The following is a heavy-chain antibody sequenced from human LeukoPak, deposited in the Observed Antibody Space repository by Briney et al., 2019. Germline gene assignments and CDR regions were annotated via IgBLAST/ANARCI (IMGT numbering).Heavy chain of an antibody. CDR2: INPNSGGS. CDR3: ARLAVAGANCDY. CDR1: GYTFTGYY. Sequence: APVKVSCKASGYTFTGYYMHWVRQAPRQGLEWMGWINPNSGGSNYAQKFQGRVTMTRDTSISTAYMELSRLRSDDTAVYYCARLAVAGANCDYWGQGTLVTVSS. V-gene: IGHV1-2*02. D-gene: IGHD6-19*01. J-gene: IGHJ4*02.